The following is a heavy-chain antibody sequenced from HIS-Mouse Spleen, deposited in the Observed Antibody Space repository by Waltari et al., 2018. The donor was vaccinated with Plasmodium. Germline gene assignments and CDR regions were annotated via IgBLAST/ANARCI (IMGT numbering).Heavy chain of an antibody. CDR1: GGSFSGYY. CDR2: INHSGST. J-gene: IGHJ4*02. V-gene: IGHV4-34*01. Sequence: QVQLQQWGAGLLKPSETLSLTCAVYGGSFSGYYWSWIRQPPGKGLEGIGEINHSGSTNYNPSLKSRVTISVDTSKNQCSLKLGSVTAADTAVYYCARGPGYSSGWYYFDYWGQGTLVTVSS. CDR3: ARGPGYSSGWYYFDY. D-gene: IGHD6-19*01.